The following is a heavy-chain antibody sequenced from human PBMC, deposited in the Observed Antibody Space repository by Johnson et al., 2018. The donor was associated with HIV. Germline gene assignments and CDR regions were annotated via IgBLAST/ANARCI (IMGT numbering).Heavy chain of an antibody. Sequence: QVQLVESGGGVVQPGRSLRVSCGASGFTFSSYDMHWVRQAPGKGLEWVAFIRYDGSNKYYADSVKGRFTISRDNPKNTFYLQMNSLRAEDTAIYYCAKDWADQDVFDIWGQGTMVTVSS. CDR3: AKDWADQDVFDI. V-gene: IGHV3-30*02. CDR2: IRYDGSNK. CDR1: GFTFSSYD. D-gene: IGHD3-16*01. J-gene: IGHJ3*02.